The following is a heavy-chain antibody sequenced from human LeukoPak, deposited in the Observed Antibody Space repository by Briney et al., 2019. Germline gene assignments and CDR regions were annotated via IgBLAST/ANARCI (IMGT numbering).Heavy chain of an antibody. V-gene: IGHV4-61*02. CDR2: IYTSGST. Sequence: SGTLSLTCTVSGGSISSGSYYWSWIRQPAGKGLEWIGRIYTSGSTNYNPSLKSRVTISVDASNNQFSLKLSSVTAADTAVYYCARARVTTSIGVFDYWGQGTLVTVSS. D-gene: IGHD4-11*01. CDR3: ARARVTTSIGVFDY. J-gene: IGHJ4*02. CDR1: GGSISSGSYY.